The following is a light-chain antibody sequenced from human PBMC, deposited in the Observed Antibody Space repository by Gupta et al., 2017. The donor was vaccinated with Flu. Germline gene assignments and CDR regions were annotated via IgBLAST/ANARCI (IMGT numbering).Light chain of an antibody. CDR1: QSISSY. CDR2: GAC. CDR3: IQSYGTPWT. V-gene: IGKV1-39*01. Sequence: PSSLSASVGDRVTITCRASQSISSYLSWYQHKPGEVPKLLIHGACSLRGGAPSRFRGCGSGTEFTLTISSLQPEDFATYFFIQSYGTPWTFGQGTKVELK. J-gene: IGKJ1*01.